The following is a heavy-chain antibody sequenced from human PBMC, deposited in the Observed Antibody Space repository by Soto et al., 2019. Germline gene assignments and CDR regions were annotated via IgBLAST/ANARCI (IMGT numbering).Heavy chain of an antibody. J-gene: IGHJ4*02. CDR1: GYVFGSLW. CDR3: ARLNNKVVVPPEFYVDH. V-gene: IGHV5-51*01. CDR2: VYPGDSDT. Sequence: GESLKISCKASGYVFGSLWIAWVRQVPGKGLEWLGTVYPGDSDTKYGPSLQGRVTISAAKSINTAYLQWGSLKASDTAIYYCARLNNKVVVPPEFYVDHCGQGTLVTVST. D-gene: IGHD2-2*01.